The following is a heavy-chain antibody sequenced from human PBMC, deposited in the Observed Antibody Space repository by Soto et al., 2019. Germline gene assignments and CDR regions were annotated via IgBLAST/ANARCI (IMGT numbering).Heavy chain of an antibody. Sequence: SGPTLVNPTQTLTLTCTFSGFSLSTSGVGVGWIRQPPGKALEWLALIYWNDDKRYSPSLKSRLTITKDTSKNQVVLTMTNMDPVDTATYYCAHSNAHSSSWYRHYFDYWGQGTLVTVSS. CDR1: GFSLSTSGVG. J-gene: IGHJ4*02. D-gene: IGHD6-13*01. V-gene: IGHV2-5*01. CDR3: AHSNAHSSSWYRHYFDY. CDR2: IYWNDDK.